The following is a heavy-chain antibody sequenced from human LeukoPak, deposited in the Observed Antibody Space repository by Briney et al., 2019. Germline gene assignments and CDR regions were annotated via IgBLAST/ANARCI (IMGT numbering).Heavy chain of an antibody. CDR2: ISSRTGNI. Sequence: PGGSLRLSCAASGFTFSSYTLNWVRQAPGKGLEWISYISSRTGNIYYADSVKGRFSSSRDNAKNSLFLQMNNLRDEDTAVYYCARGGTDGATNFDYWGQGTLVTVSS. V-gene: IGHV3-48*02. D-gene: IGHD1-1*01. J-gene: IGHJ4*02. CDR3: ARGGTDGATNFDY. CDR1: GFTFSSYT.